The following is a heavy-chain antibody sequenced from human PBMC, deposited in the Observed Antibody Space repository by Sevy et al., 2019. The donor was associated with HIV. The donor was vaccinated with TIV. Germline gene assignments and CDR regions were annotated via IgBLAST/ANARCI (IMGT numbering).Heavy chain of an antibody. CDR2: FYYSKST. Sequence: SGTLSLTCTVSGDSISNYYWSWIRQPPGKGLEWIGYFYYSKSTNYNPSLKSRVTISVDTSKNQISLKLRSVTAADTAVYYCARTSAYYYYGVDVWGQGTTVTVSS. D-gene: IGHD2-2*01. V-gene: IGHV4-59*01. CDR3: ARTSAYYYYGVDV. J-gene: IGHJ6*02. CDR1: GDSISNYY.